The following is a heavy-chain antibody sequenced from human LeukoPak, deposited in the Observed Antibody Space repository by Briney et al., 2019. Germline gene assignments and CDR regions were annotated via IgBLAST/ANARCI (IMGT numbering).Heavy chain of an antibody. CDR3: ARSEMYYHDSSGYTPLYYYGMDV. D-gene: IGHD3-22*01. V-gene: IGHV6-1*01. CDR1: GDSVSSNSAA. CDR2: TYYRYKWYN. Sequence: SQTLSLTCAISGDSVSSNSAAWNWIRQSPSRGLEWLGRTYYRYKWYNDYAVSGKSRITINPDTSKNQFSLQLNSVTPEDTAVYYCARSEMYYHDSSGYTPLYYYGMDVWGQGTTVTVSS. J-gene: IGHJ6*02.